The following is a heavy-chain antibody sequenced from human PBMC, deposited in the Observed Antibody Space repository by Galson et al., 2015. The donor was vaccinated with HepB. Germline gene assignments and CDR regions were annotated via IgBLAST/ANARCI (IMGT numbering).Heavy chain of an antibody. CDR3: TTERGIAAAGTGTWYFDL. J-gene: IGHJ2*01. V-gene: IGHV3-15*01. CDR2: IKSKTDGGTT. CDR1: GFTFSNAW. Sequence: SLRLSCAASGFTFSNAWMSWVRQAPGKGLEWVGRIKSKTDGGTTDYAAPVKGRFTISRDDSKNTLYLQMNSLKTEDTAVYYCTTERGIAAAGTGTWYFDLWGRGTLVTVSS. D-gene: IGHD6-13*01.